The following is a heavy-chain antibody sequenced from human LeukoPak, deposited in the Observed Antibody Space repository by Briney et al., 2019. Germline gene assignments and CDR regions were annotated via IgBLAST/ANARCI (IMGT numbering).Heavy chain of an antibody. CDR3: ARLWSTSCKGGSCPHQPNY. J-gene: IGHJ4*02. CDR1: GGSISSSAYH. CDR2: INYGGNT. D-gene: IGHD2-15*01. V-gene: IGHV4-39*01. Sequence: SETLSLTCTVSGGSISSSAYHWGWIRQPPGKGLEWIGTINYGGNTYYNLSLKSRVIIFLDTSKNQFSLKLSSVTAADTAEYYCARLWSTSCKGGSCPHQPNYWGQGTRVTVPS.